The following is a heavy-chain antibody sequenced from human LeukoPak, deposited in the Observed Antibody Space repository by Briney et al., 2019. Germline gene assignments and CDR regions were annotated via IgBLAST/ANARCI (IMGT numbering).Heavy chain of an antibody. Sequence: XXXXXRQAPGKGLEWVSYISSSSSTIYYADSVKGRFTISRDNAKNSLYLQMNSLRDEDTAVYYCARDGYCSGGSCYSAVDYWGQGTLVTVSS. CDR1: X. D-gene: IGHD2-15*01. CDR3: ARDGYCSGGSCYSAVDY. J-gene: IGHJ4*02. V-gene: IGHV3-48*02. CDR2: ISSSSSTI.